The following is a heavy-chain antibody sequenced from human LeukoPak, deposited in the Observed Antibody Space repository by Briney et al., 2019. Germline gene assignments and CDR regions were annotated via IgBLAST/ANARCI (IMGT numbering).Heavy chain of an antibody. CDR1: GGSFSAYY. J-gene: IGHJ3*02. Sequence: PSETLSLTCGVYGGSFSAYYWSWIRQPPGEGLGWIGEINHSGTTYFNPSLKSRVTISVDTSKKQFSLRLSSVTAADTAVYYCARVAATGTDPGPFDIWGQGTMVTVSS. CDR3: ARVAATGTDPGPFDI. CDR2: INHSGTT. V-gene: IGHV4-34*01. D-gene: IGHD6-13*01.